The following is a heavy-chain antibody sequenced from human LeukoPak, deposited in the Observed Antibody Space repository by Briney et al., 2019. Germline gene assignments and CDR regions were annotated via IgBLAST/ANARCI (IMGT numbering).Heavy chain of an antibody. J-gene: IGHJ5*02. CDR2: MSAYNGNT. CDR1: AYTFTSFG. CDR3: ARDPPYSSGRNNWFDP. V-gene: IGHV1-18*01. Sequence: ASVKVSCKASAYTFTSFGIRWVRQASGQGLEHMRSMSAYNGNTNYAQKLQGRVTMTTDTSTSTAYMELRSLRSDDTAVYYCARDPPYSSGRNNWFDPWGQGTLVTLSS. D-gene: IGHD6-19*01.